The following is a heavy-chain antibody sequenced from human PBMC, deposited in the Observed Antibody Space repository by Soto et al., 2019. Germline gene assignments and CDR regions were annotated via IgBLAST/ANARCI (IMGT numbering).Heavy chain of an antibody. CDR1: GFTFSSHA. Sequence: GGSLRLSCAASGFTFSSHAMHWVRQAPGKGLEWVAVIWYDGSNKYYADSVKGRFTISRDNSKNTLYLQMNSLRAEDTAVYYCARDDREYSGYDLDYWGQGTLVTVSS. CDR3: ARDDREYSGYDLDY. D-gene: IGHD5-12*01. V-gene: IGHV3-33*01. J-gene: IGHJ4*02. CDR2: IWYDGSNK.